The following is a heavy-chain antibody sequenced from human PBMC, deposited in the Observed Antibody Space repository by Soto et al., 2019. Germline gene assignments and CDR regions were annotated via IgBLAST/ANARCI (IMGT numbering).Heavy chain of an antibody. CDR3: ARDVKYGDYSDASDI. J-gene: IGHJ3*02. CDR1: GYTFTGYY. D-gene: IGHD4-17*01. V-gene: IGHV1-2*04. Sequence: ASVKVSCKASGYTFTGYYMHWVRQAPGQGLEWMGWINPNSGGTNYAQKFQGWVTMTRDTSISTAYMELSRLRSDDTAVYYCARDVKYGDYSDASDIWGQGTMVTVSS. CDR2: INPNSGGT.